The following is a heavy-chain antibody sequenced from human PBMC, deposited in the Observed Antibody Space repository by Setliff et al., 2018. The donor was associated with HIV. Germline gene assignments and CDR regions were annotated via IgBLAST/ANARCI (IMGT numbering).Heavy chain of an antibody. CDR1: GFFFSTYW. D-gene: IGHD2-2*01. CDR3: ATNRRDCYSASCPLTS. Sequence: GGSLRLSCAASGFFFSTYWMNWVRQAPGKGPQWVARIVSDGSGTSHADAVKGRVTISRDNAKNTLFLQMNSLRAEDSAMYYCATNRRDCYSASCPLTSWGQGTLVTVSS. V-gene: IGHV3-74*01. J-gene: IGHJ4*02. CDR2: IVSDGSGT.